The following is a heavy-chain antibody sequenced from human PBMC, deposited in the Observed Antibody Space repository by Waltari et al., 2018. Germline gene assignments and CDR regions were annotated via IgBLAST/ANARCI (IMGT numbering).Heavy chain of an antibody. CDR3: TRDVSSIYFDY. J-gene: IGHJ4*02. CDR2: IWHDGRKD. V-gene: IGHV3-33*01. D-gene: IGHD6-19*01. CDR1: GFTFSDYG. Sequence: QVQLVESGGGVVQPGRSLRLSCAASGFTFSDYGMHWVRQGPGKGLEWGAVIWHDGRKDFYAESVKGRFTISRDNSRNTMYMQMNSLRAEDTAVYYCTRDVSSIYFDYWGQGTLVTVSS.